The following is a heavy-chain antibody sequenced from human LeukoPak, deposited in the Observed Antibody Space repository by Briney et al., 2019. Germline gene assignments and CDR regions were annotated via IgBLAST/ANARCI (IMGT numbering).Heavy chain of an antibody. CDR3: ARGRGEDY. Sequence: KSSETLSLTCAVYGGSFSGYYWSWIRQPPGKGLEWIGYIYHSGSTYYNPSLKSRVTISVDRSKNQFSLKLSSVTAADTAVYYCARGRGEDYWGQGTLVTVSS. V-gene: IGHV4-34*01. CDR1: GGSFSGYY. CDR2: IYHSGST. D-gene: IGHD3-16*01. J-gene: IGHJ4*02.